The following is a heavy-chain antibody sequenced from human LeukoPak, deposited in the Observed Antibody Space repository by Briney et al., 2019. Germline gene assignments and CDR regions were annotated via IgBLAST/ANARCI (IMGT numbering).Heavy chain of an antibody. CDR3: ARDYVDYPAGG. Sequence: SETLSLTCTVSGGSISSYYWSWIRQPPGKGLEWIGYIYYSGSTNYNPSLKSRVTISVDTSKNQFSLKLSSVTAADTAVYYCARDYVDYPAGGWGQGTLVTVSS. D-gene: IGHD4-17*01. J-gene: IGHJ4*02. CDR1: GGSISSYY. CDR2: IYYSGST. V-gene: IGHV4-59*12.